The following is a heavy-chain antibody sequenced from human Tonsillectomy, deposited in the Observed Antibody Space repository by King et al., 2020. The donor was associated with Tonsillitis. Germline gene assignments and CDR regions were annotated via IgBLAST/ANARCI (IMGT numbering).Heavy chain of an antibody. V-gene: IGHV4-30-4*01. CDR1: GGSISSGDYY. D-gene: IGHD3-10*01. J-gene: IGHJ4*02. CDR2: IYYSGST. CDR3: ARVIFGSGSYFED. Sequence: VQLQESGPGLVKPSQTLSLTCTVSGGSISSGDYYWGWIRQPPGKGLEWIGYIYYSGSTYYNPSLKSRVNISVDTSKNQFSLKLSSVTAADTAVYYCARVIFGSGSYFEDWGQGTLVTVSS.